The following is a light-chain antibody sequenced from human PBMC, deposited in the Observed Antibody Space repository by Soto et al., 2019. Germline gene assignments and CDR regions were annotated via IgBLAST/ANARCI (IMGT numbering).Light chain of an antibody. CDR1: QSINTY. CDR3: QQSYSMPRT. Sequence: DIQMTQSPSSLSASIGDRVTITCRASQSINTYLNWYQQKPGKAPKLLIYTASSLQSGVPLRFRGSGSGTDFTLTISSLQAEDFATYYCQQSYSMPRTFGQGTKVDIK. J-gene: IGKJ1*01. V-gene: IGKV1-39*01. CDR2: TAS.